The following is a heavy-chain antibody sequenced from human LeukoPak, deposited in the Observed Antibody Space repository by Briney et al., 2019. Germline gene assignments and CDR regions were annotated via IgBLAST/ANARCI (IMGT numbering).Heavy chain of an antibody. CDR3: ARGDGYNFFDY. Sequence: GGSLRLSCAVSGFSVTNNYMSWVRQAPGKGLEWVSVFYVGGATYYADCVGGRFTISRDNSENTLYLQMKSLRAEDTAVYYCARGDGYNFFDYWGQGTLVTVSS. CDR1: GFSVTNNY. CDR2: FYVGGAT. D-gene: IGHD5-24*01. J-gene: IGHJ4*02. V-gene: IGHV3-53*01.